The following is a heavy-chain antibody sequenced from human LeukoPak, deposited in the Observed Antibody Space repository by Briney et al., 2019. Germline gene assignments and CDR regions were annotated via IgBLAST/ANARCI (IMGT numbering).Heavy chain of an antibody. D-gene: IGHD1-1*01. CDR1: GGTFSSYA. Sequence: SVKVSCKASGGTFSSYAISWVRQAPGQGLEWMGRIIPILGIANYAQKFQGRVTITADKSTSTAYMELSSLRSEDTAVYYCARGGTNYYYGMDVWGQGTTVTVSS. V-gene: IGHV1-69*04. J-gene: IGHJ6*02. CDR3: ARGGTNYYYGMDV. CDR2: IIPILGIA.